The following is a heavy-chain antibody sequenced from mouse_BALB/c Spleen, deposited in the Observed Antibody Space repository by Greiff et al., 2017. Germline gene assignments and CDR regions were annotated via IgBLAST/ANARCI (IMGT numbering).Heavy chain of an antibody. Sequence: EVQRVESGGGLVKPGGSLKLSCAASGFTFSSYAMSWVRQTPEKRLEWVASISSGGSTYYPDSVKGRFTISRDNARNILYLQMSSLRSEDTAMYYCARGLRTASAMDYWGQGTSVTVSS. D-gene: IGHD1-2*01. J-gene: IGHJ4*01. CDR2: ISSGGST. V-gene: IGHV5-6-5*01. CDR1: GFTFSSYA. CDR3: ARGLRTASAMDY.